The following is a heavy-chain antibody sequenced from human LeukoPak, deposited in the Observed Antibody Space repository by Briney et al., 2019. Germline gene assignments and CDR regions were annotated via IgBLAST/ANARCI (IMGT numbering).Heavy chain of an antibody. J-gene: IGHJ4*02. D-gene: IGHD3-3*01. CDR3: ARVTNYDFWSGYDS. Sequence: PGGSLRLSCAASGFTFSNYVMHWVRQAPGKGLEYVSAISSDGRNTYYANSEKGRFTISRDNSKNTLYLQMGSLRAEDMGVYYCARVTNYDFWSGYDSWGQGTLVTVSS. CDR1: GFTFSNYV. CDR2: ISSDGRNT. V-gene: IGHV3-64*01.